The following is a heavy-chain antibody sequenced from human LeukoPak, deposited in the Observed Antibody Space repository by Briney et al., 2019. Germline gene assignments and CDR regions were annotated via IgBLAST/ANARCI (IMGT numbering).Heavy chain of an antibody. CDR3: ARVGSPEYYYDSSGSNWFDP. D-gene: IGHD3-22*01. V-gene: IGHV1-8*01. CDR1: GYTFTSYD. CDR2: MNPNSGNT. Sequence: ASVKVSCKASGYTFTSYDINWVRQATGQGLEWMGWMNPNSGNTGYAQKFQGRVTMTRNTSISTAYMELSSLRSEDTAVYYCARVGSPEYYYDSSGSNWFDPWGQGTLVTVS. J-gene: IGHJ5*02.